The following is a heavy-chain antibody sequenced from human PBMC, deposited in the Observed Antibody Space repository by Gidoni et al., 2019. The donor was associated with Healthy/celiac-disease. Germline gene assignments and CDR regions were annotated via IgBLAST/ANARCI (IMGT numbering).Heavy chain of an antibody. CDR1: GGAISSYY. D-gene: IGHD3-10*01. V-gene: IGHV4-59*01. CDR3: ARVLLWFGEVGMDV. Sequence: QVQLQESGPGLVKPSETLSLPCTVSGGAISSYYWSWIRQPPGKGLEWIGYIYYSGSTNYNPSLKSRVTILVDTSKNQFSLKLSSVTAADTAVYYCARVLLWFGEVGMDVWGQGTTVTVSS. J-gene: IGHJ6*02. CDR2: IYYSGST.